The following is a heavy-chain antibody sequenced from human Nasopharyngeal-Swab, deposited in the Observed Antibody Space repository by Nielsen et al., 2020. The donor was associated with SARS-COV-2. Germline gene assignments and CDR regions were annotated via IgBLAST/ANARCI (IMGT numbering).Heavy chain of an antibody. V-gene: IGHV4-38-2*01. D-gene: IGHD2-21*01. CDR3: ARQVVVETHNFDY. Sequence: SETLSLTCAVSGYSISSGYYWGWIRQPPGKGLEWIGSIHHSGSTYYNPSLKSRVTISVDTSKNQFSLKLSPVTAADTAVYYCARQVVVETHNFDYWGQGTLVTVSS. CDR2: IHHSGST. CDR1: GYSISSGYY. J-gene: IGHJ4*02.